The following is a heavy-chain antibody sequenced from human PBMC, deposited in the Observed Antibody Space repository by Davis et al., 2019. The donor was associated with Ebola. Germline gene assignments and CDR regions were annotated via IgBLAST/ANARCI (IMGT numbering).Heavy chain of an antibody. CDR1: GYTFTSYY. J-gene: IGHJ4*02. CDR3: ARDGSRITSNYYFDY. V-gene: IGHV1-46*01. D-gene: IGHD5-24*01. Sequence: AASVKVSCKASGYTFTSYYVHWVRQAPGQGLEWVGLINPIGPVTRYAQKFQGRVTMTWDTSTSLVYMDLSSLRSEDTAVYYCARDGSRITSNYYFDYWGQGTPVTVSS. CDR2: INPIGPVT.